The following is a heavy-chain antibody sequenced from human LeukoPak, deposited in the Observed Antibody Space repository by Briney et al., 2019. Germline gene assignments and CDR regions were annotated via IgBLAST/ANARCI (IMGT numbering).Heavy chain of an antibody. Sequence: GGSLRLSCVASGFTFSDYYMSWIRQTPGKGLEWVSYISGGSSTIYYADSVKGRFTVSRDNGKRSLYLHMNSLRAEDTAMYYCARDVRSPTLLWFGEFYDYWGQGTLVTVSS. J-gene: IGHJ4*02. CDR2: ISGGSSTI. D-gene: IGHD3-10*01. CDR3: ARDVRSPTLLWFGEFYDY. CDR1: GFTFSDYY. V-gene: IGHV3-11*04.